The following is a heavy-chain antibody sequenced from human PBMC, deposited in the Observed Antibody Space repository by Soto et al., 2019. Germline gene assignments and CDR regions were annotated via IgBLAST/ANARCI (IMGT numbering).Heavy chain of an antibody. D-gene: IGHD1-26*01. Sequence: SETLSLTCTVSGGSISSGGYYWSWIRQHPGKGLEWIGYIYYSGSTYYNPSLKSRVTISVDTSKNQFSLKLSSVTAADTAVYYCASGTEVSPSWDVWGQGATVTVSS. CDR3: ASGTEVSPSWDV. J-gene: IGHJ6*02. CDR1: GGSISSGGYY. CDR2: IYYSGST. V-gene: IGHV4-31*03.